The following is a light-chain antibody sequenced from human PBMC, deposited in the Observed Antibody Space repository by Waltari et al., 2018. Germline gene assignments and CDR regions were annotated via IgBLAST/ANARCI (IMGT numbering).Light chain of an antibody. CDR3: QQSYNLPRT. CDR2: TAS. V-gene: IGKV1-39*01. CDR1: QNIINY. Sequence: IQITQSPSSLSASVGDRVTITCRASQNIINYLNWYQQIPGKAPKILIYTASSLKNGVPSRFSGSGSGTDFTLTISSLQPEDFATYYCQQSYNLPRTFGQGTKVEIK. J-gene: IGKJ1*01.